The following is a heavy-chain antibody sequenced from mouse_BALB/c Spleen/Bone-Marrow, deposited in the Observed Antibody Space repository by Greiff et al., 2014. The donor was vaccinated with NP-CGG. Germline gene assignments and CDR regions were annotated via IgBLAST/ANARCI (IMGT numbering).Heavy chain of an antibody. J-gene: IGHJ4*01. V-gene: IGHV1-37*01. D-gene: IGHD2-3*01. CDR1: GYSFTGYF. CDR3: GRWGDGYYYAMDC. CDR2: INPFNGDT. Sequence: EVQLQQSGPDLVKPGASVKLSCKASGYSFTGYFLNWVRQSHGKSLEWIGRINPFNGDTFYNQKFKGKATLTVDKSSTTAHMELLSLTSEDSAVYYCGRWGDGYYYAMDCWGQGTSVTVSS.